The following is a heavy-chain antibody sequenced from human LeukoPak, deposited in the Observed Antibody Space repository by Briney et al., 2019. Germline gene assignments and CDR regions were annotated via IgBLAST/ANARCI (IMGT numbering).Heavy chain of an antibody. CDR2: IWYDGSNK. D-gene: IGHD5-18*01. CDR3: ARDRDSYGYGLYYFDY. CDR1: GFXFSSYG. Sequence: GRSLRLSCAASGFXFSSYGMHWVRQAPGKGLEWVAVIWYDGSNKYYADSVKGRFTISRDNSKNTLYLQMNSLRAEDTAVYYCARDRDSYGYGLYYFDYWGQGTLVTVSS. V-gene: IGHV3-33*01. J-gene: IGHJ4*02.